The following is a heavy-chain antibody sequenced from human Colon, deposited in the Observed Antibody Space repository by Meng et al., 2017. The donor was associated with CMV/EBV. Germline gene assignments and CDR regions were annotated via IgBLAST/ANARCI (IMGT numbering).Heavy chain of an antibody. CDR1: GFTFSNYW. V-gene: IGHV3-7*01. CDR3: ARDPFIKAFDI. CDR2: INEDGSEK. Sequence: GESLKISCAVSGFTFSNYWMTWLRQAPGRGLELVAHINEDGSEKYFVGSVKGRFTISRDNAKSSLYLQMNSLRAEDTAVYYCARDPFIKAFDIWGQGTMVTVSS. J-gene: IGHJ3*02.